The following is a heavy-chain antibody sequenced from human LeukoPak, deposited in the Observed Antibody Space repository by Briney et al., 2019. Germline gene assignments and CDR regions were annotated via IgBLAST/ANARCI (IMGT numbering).Heavy chain of an antibody. CDR3: AREPSGWYVDY. CDR1: GFSFSNSL. Sequence: PGGSLRLSCVGSGFSFSNSLMSWVRQAPGKGPEWVANINQDSSEKSYVDSVKGRFTISRDNAKTSVYLQMNNLRAEDTGVYYCAREPSGWYVDYWGQGTLVTVSS. CDR2: INQDSSEK. V-gene: IGHV3-7*01. J-gene: IGHJ4*02. D-gene: IGHD6-19*01.